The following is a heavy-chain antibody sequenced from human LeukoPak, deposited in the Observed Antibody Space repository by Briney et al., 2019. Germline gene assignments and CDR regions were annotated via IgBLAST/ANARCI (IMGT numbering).Heavy chain of an antibody. D-gene: IGHD3-22*01. Sequence: SETLSLTCAVYGGSFSGYYWSWIRQPPGKGLEWIGEINHSGSTNYNPSLKGRVTISVDTSKNQLSLKLSSVTAADTAVYYCARGPPGWYYDSSGYYRYYFDYWGQGTLVTVSS. CDR3: ARGPPGWYYDSSGYYRYYFDY. CDR1: GGSFSGYY. CDR2: INHSGST. V-gene: IGHV4-34*01. J-gene: IGHJ4*02.